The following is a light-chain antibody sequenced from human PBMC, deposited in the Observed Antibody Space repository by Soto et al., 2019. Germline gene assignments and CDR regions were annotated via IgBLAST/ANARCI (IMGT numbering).Light chain of an antibody. CDR3: QQRSNWPLS. CDR1: QSVGSN. J-gene: IGKJ4*01. V-gene: IGKV3-11*01. CDR2: DAS. Sequence: DIVLTQSPGTLSLSPGERGTLSCRASQSVGSNLAWYQHKPGQAPRLLIYDASNRATGVTARFSGSGSGTDFTLIISSLEPEDFAVYYCQQRSNWPLSFGGGTKVEI.